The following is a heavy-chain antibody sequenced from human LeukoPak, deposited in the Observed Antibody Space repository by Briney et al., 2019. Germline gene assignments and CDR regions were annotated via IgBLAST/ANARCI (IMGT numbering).Heavy chain of an antibody. CDR2: INSDGSST. J-gene: IGHJ4*02. CDR1: GFTFSSYW. Sequence: PGGSLRLSCAASGFTFSSYWMHWVRQAPGKGLVWVSRINSDGSSTSYADSVKGRFTISRDNAENTLHLQMNSLRAEDTAVYYCARAEGRYSSSPFDYWGQGTLVTVSS. CDR3: ARAEGRYSSSPFDY. V-gene: IGHV3-74*01. D-gene: IGHD6-13*01.